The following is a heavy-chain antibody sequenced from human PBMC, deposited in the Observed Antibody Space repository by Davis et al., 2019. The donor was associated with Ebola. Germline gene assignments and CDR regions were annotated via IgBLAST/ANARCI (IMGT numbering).Heavy chain of an antibody. CDR1: GFTFNTYS. V-gene: IGHV3-48*04. D-gene: IGHD3-22*01. Sequence: GESLKISCAASGFTFNTYSMSWIRQAPGKGLEWVSYISSSSSTIYYADSVKGRFTISRDNAKNSLYLQMNSLRAEDTAVYYCARRKWLPDYYYYYGMDVWGQGTTVTVSS. CDR3: ARRKWLPDYYYYYGMDV. J-gene: IGHJ6*02. CDR2: ISSSSSTI.